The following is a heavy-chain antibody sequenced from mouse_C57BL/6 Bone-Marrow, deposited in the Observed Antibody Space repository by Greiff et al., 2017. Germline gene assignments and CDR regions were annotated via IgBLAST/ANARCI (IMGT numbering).Heavy chain of an antibody. CDR3: ARARTKYFDV. Sequence: QVQLQQSGAELARPGASVKLSCKASGYTFTSYGISWVKQRPGQGLEWIGEIYPRSGNTYYNEKLKGKATLTADKSSSTEYMELRSLTSEDSAVYICARARTKYFDVGGTGTTVTVSS. V-gene: IGHV1-81*01. D-gene: IGHD3-3*01. CDR2: IYPRSGNT. J-gene: IGHJ1*03. CDR1: GYTFTSYG.